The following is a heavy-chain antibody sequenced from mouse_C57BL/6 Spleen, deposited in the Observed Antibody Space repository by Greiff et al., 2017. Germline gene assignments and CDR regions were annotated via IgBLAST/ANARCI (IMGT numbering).Heavy chain of an antibody. D-gene: IGHD1-1*02. Sequence: QVQLQQSGTELVKPGASVKLSCKASGYTFTSYWMHWVTQRPGQGLEWIGNINPSNGGTNYNEKFKSKATLTVDKSSSTAYMQLSSLTSEDSAVYYCARWVVDYYAMDYWGQGTSVTVSS. CDR1: GYTFTSYW. V-gene: IGHV1-53*01. J-gene: IGHJ4*01. CDR3: ARWVVDYYAMDY. CDR2: INPSNGGT.